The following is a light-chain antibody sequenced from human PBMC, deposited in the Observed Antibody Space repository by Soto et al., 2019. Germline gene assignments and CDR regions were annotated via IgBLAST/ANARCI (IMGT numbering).Light chain of an antibody. V-gene: IGKV1-5*01. CDR1: QSISSW. Sequence: DIQLPQSPSTLSASVGDRVTITCRASQSISSWLAWYQQKPGKAPKFMIYDASSLESGVPSRFSGSGSGTECTLTISSLQPDDFATYYCQQYNSYPRTFGQGTKVDI. CDR3: QQYNSYPRT. J-gene: IGKJ1*01. CDR2: DAS.